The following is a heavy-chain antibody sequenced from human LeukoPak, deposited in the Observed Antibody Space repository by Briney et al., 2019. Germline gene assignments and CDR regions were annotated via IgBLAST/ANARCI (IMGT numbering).Heavy chain of an antibody. CDR1: GGSISSYY. CDR2: IYYSGST. J-gene: IGHJ4*02. Sequence: SETLSLTCTVSGGSISSYYWSWIRQPPGKGLEWIGYIYYSGSTNYNPSLKSRVTISVETSKKQFSMKLSSVTAADTAVYYCAREGNTAMITGFDYWGQGTLVTVSS. CDR3: AREGNTAMITGFDY. V-gene: IGHV4-59*12. D-gene: IGHD5-18*01.